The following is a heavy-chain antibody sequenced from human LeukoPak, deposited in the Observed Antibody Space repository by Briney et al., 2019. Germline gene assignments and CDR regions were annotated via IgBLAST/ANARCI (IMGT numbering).Heavy chain of an antibody. CDR3: AASHRGYSYGYFDY. CDR2: ISGSGDDT. CDR1: GFTFSTYA. J-gene: IGHJ4*02. V-gene: IGHV3-23*01. Sequence: GGSLRLSCAASGFTFSTYAMNWVRQAPGKGPEWVSGISGSGDDTFYADSVKGRFTISRDNSKNTVYLQMYSLRAEDTAVYYCAASHRGYSYGYFDYWGQGTLVTVSS. D-gene: IGHD5-18*01.